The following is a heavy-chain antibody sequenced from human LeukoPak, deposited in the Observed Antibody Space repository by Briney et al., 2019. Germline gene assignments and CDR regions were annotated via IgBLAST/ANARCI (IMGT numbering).Heavy chain of an antibody. V-gene: IGHV3-21*01. J-gene: IGHJ6*03. Sequence: GGSLRLSCEASGFTFRSYTMSWVRQAPGKGLEWVSCISGTSSYIYYADSLKGRFTISRDNAKNSLYLQMNSLRAEDTAVYYCASFGDQPTQYYYYYMDVWGKGTTVTVSS. CDR3: ASFGDQPTQYYYYYMDV. CDR1: GFTFRSYT. CDR2: ISGTSSYI. D-gene: IGHD4-17*01.